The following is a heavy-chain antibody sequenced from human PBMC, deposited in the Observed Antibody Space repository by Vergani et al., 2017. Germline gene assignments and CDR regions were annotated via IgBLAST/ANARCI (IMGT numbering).Heavy chain of an antibody. J-gene: IGHJ5*02. D-gene: IGHD4-17*01. CDR2: IYYSGST. Sequence: QVQLQESGPGLVKPSETLSLTCTVSGGSISSYYWSWIRQPPGKGLEWIGYIYYSGSTNYNPSLKSRVTISVDTSKNQFSLKLSSGTAADTAVYCCAREGWDGDYLPRFDPGGQGSLVTVSS. V-gene: IGHV4-59*01. CDR1: GGSISSYY. CDR3: AREGWDGDYLPRFDP.